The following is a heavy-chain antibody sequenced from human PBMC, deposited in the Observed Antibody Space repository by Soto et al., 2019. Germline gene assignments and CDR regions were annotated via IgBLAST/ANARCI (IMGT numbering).Heavy chain of an antibody. CDR1: GFTFTSSA. J-gene: IGHJ4*02. V-gene: IGHV1-58*01. D-gene: IGHD1-7*01. CDR2: IVVGSGNT. CDR3: AARATGTTSVLDY. Sequence: SVKVSCKASGFTFTSSAVQWVRQARGQRLEWIGWIVVGSGNTNYAQKFQERVTITRDMSTSTAYMELSSLRSEDTAVYYCAARATGTTSVLDYWGQGTLVTVSS.